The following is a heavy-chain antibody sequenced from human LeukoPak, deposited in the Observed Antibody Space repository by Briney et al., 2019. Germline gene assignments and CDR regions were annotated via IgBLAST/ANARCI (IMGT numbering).Heavy chain of an antibody. CDR1: GYSISSGYY. V-gene: IGHV4-38-2*02. J-gene: IGHJ5*02. Sequence: PSETLSLTCTVSGYSISSGYYWGWIRQPPGKGLEWIGSIYHSGSTYYNPSLKSRVTISVDTSKNQFSLKLSSVTAADTAVYYCARRRRAGTGWFDPWGQGNLVTVSS. CDR3: ARRRRAGTGWFDP. D-gene: IGHD6-13*01. CDR2: IYHSGST.